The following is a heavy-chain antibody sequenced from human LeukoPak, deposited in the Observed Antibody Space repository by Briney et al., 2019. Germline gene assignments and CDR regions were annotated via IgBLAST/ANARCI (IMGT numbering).Heavy chain of an antibody. V-gene: IGHV3-7*01. CDR3: ARVGSTSRAPNS. D-gene: IGHD2-2*01. CDR1: GFTFNSYW. Sequence: GGSLRLSCAASGFTFNSYWMSWVRQAPEKGLEGLANIRQDGSDKQYVDSVKGRFTISRDNAKNSLYLQMNSLIADDTAIYYCARVGSTSRAPNSWGQGTRVTVSS. CDR2: IRQDGSDK. J-gene: IGHJ4*02.